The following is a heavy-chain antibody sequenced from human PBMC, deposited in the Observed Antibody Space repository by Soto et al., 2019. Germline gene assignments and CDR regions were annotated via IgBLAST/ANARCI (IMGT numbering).Heavy chain of an antibody. CDR1: GFTFSSYG. Sequence: GGSLRLSCAASGFTFSSYGMHWVRQAPGKGLEWVAVISYDGSNKYYADSAKGRFTISRDNSKNTLYLQMNSLRAEDTAVYYCAKDRSPGITPRYCSGGSCYWVARFRTDYWGQGTLVTVSS. J-gene: IGHJ4*02. D-gene: IGHD2-15*01. CDR3: AKDRSPGITPRYCSGGSCYWVARFRTDY. V-gene: IGHV3-30*18. CDR2: ISYDGSNK.